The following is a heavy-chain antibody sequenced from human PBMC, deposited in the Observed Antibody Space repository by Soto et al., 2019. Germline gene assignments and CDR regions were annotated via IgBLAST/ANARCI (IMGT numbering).Heavy chain of an antibody. V-gene: IGHV3-33*01. CDR3: AREGYSSGWYFEPVFDY. J-gene: IGHJ4*02. CDR1: GFTFSSYG. CDR2: IWYDGSNK. Sequence: QVQLVESGGGVVQPGRSLRLSCAASGFTFSSYGMHWVRQAPGKGLEWVAVIWYDGSNKYYADSVKGRFTISRDNSKNTLYLQMNSLRAEDTAVYYCAREGYSSGWYFEPVFDYWGQGTLVTVSS. D-gene: IGHD6-19*01.